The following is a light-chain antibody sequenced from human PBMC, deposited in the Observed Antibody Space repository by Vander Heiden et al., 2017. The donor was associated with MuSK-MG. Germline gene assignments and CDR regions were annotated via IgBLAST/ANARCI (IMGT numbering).Light chain of an antibody. CDR3: QSYGSGLSGLVV. CDR1: SSNIGAGYD. J-gene: IGLJ2*01. CDR2: GNS. V-gene: IGLV1-40*01. Sequence: QSVLTQPPSVSGASGQRVPISCTGSSSNIGAGYDVHWYQQLPGTAPKLLIYGNSNRPSGVPDRFSGSKSGTAASLAITGLQAEDEADYYGQSYGSGLSGLVVFGGGTKLTVL.